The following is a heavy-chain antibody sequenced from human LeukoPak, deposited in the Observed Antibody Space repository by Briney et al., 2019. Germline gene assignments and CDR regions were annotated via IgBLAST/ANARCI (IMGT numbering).Heavy chain of an antibody. Sequence: PSETLSLTCTVSGGSISSYYWSWIRQPPGKGLEWIGYIYYSGSTNYNPSLKSRVTISVDTSKNQFSLKLSSVTAADTAVYYCARDGYYYGSGSYYNFDYWGQGTLVTVSS. D-gene: IGHD3-10*01. V-gene: IGHV4-59*12. CDR3: ARDGYYYGSGSYYNFDY. J-gene: IGHJ4*02. CDR2: IYYSGST. CDR1: GGSISSYY.